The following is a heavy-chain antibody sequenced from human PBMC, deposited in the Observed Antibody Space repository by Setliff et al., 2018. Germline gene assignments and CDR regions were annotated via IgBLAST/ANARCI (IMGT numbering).Heavy chain of an antibody. CDR3: ATDHMPASGTSAFDI. Sequence: SVKVSCKASGYTFTSYGFSWVRQAPSQGLEWMGMIIPIFGTSNYAQKFQARVTMTTDESTSTAYMELSSLTSEDTAVYYCATDHMPASGTSAFDIWGQGTVVTVSS. D-gene: IGHD6-13*01. J-gene: IGHJ3*02. CDR1: GYTFTSYG. V-gene: IGHV1-69*05. CDR2: IIPIFGTS.